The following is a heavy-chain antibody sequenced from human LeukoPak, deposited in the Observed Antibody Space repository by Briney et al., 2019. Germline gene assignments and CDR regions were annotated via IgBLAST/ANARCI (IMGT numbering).Heavy chain of an antibody. J-gene: IGHJ4*02. CDR3: ARGMGGTGTTGGGFDY. CDR1: GYTFTSYA. CDR2: INTGNGNT. V-gene: IGHV1-3*04. D-gene: IGHD1-1*01. Sequence: ASVKVSCKASGYTFTSYAIHWVRQAPGQRLEWMGWINTGNGNTKYSQKFQGRVTITRDTSASTAYMELSSLRSEDTAVYYRARGMGGTGTTGGGFDYWGQGTLVTVSS.